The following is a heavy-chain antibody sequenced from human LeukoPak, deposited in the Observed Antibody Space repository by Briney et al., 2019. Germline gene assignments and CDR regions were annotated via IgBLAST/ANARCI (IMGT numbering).Heavy chain of an antibody. J-gene: IGHJ4*02. V-gene: IGHV4-59*01. D-gene: IGHD3-22*01. CDR2: IYYSGST. Sequence: PSETLSLTCTVSGGSISSYYWSWIRQPPGKGLEWIGYIYYSGSTNYNPSLKSRVTISVDTSKNQFSLKLSSVTAADTAVYYCARYNYYDSSGYSTYYFDYWGQGTLVTVSS. CDR3: ARYNYYDSSGYSTYYFDY. CDR1: GGSISSYY.